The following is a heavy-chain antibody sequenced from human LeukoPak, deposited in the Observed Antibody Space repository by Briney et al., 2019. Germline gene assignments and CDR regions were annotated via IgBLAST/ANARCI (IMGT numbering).Heavy chain of an antibody. V-gene: IGHV3-23*01. CDR3: AERSGYTTGWFFDF. D-gene: IGHD6-19*01. CDR2: ISGSGDNT. CDR1: GFTFSSYS. Sequence: GGSLRLSCAASGFTFSSYSMNWVRQAPGKGLEWVSSISGSGDNTYYAESVKGRFTISRDNSKNTLFLQMNSLRAEDTAVFYCAERSGYTTGWFFDFWGQGTLVTVSS. J-gene: IGHJ4*02.